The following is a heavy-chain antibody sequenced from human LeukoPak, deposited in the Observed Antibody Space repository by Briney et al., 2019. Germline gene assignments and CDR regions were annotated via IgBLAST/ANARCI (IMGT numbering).Heavy chain of an antibody. Sequence: GGSLRLSCAASGFTFSSYAMSWVRQAPGKGLEWVSAISGSGGSTYYADSVKGRFTISRDNSKNTLYLQMNSLRAEDTAVYYCARVYYQDSGTSYRHLDYWGQGTLVTVSS. D-gene: IGHD3-22*01. CDR3: ARVYYQDSGTSYRHLDY. CDR1: GFTFSSYA. J-gene: IGHJ4*02. CDR2: ISGSGGST. V-gene: IGHV3-23*01.